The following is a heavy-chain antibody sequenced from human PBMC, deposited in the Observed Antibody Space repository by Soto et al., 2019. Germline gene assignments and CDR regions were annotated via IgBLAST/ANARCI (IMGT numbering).Heavy chain of an antibody. Sequence: EVQLLESGGDLVQPGGSLRLSCAVSGFTFSSYAMSWVRQAPGKGLEWVAGISGSGGARNYADSVKGRFTISRDRSKKTVYLQMASLRSDDTALYYCAKDMGELLPGRFDSWGQGTLVTVSS. CDR3: AKDMGELLPGRFDS. D-gene: IGHD1-26*01. J-gene: IGHJ4*02. V-gene: IGHV3-23*01. CDR2: ISGSGGAR. CDR1: GFTFSSYA.